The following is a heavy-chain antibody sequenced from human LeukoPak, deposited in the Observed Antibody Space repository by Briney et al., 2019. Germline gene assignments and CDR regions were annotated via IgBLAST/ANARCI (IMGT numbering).Heavy chain of an antibody. CDR1: GFTFSSYA. CDR3: AKVGVDYDILTGYYRRSNWFDP. V-gene: IGHV3-23*01. CDR2: ISGSGGST. D-gene: IGHD3-9*01. Sequence: GGSLRLSCAASGFTFSSYAMSWVRQAPGKGLEWVSAISGSGGSTYYADSVKGRFTISRDNSKNTLYPQMNSLRAEDTAIYYCAKVGVDYDILTGYYRRSNWFDPWGQGTLVTVSS. J-gene: IGHJ5*02.